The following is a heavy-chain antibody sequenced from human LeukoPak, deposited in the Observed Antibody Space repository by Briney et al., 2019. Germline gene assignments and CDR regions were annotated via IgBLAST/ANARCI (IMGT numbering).Heavy chain of an antibody. J-gene: IGHJ4*02. V-gene: IGHV3-30*04. Sequence: PGRSLRLSCAASGFTFSSYAMHWVRQAPGKGLEWVAVISYDGSNKYYADSVKGRFTISRDNSKNTLYLQMNSLRAEDTAVYYCAKGRNQWSGSYIFDYWGQGTLVTVSS. CDR3: AKGRNQWSGSYIFDY. D-gene: IGHD1-26*01. CDR2: ISYDGSNK. CDR1: GFTFSSYA.